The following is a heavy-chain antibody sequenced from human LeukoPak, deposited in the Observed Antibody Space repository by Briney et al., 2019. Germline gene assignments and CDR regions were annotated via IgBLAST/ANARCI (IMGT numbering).Heavy chain of an antibody. Sequence: GSLRLSCAASGFTFSSYDMHWVRQATGKGLEWVSAIGTAGDTYYPGSVKGRFTISRENAKNSLYLQMNSLRAEDTAVYYCARDRVLRYFDWPRIYYYYGMDVWGQGTTVTVSS. V-gene: IGHV3-13*01. D-gene: IGHD3-9*01. CDR2: IGTAGDT. J-gene: IGHJ6*02. CDR3: ARDRVLRYFDWPRIYYYYGMDV. CDR1: GFTFSSYD.